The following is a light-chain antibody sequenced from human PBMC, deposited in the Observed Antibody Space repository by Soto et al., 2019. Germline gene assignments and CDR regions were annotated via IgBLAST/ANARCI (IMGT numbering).Light chain of an antibody. CDR1: SSDVGSYNL. CDR3: CSYAGSSTHVV. J-gene: IGLJ2*01. V-gene: IGLV2-23*01. CDR2: EGS. Sequence: QSALTQPASVSGSPGQSITISCTGTSSDVGSYNLVSWYQQHPGKAPKLMIYEGSKRPSGLSNRFSGSKSGNTASLTISGVQAEDEADYYCCSYAGSSTHVVFGGGTKLTVL.